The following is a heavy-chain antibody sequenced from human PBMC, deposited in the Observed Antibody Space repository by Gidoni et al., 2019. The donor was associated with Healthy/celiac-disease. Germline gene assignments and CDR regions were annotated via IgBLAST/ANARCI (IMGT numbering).Heavy chain of an antibody. CDR2: ISYDGSNK. Sequence: QVQLVESGGGVVQPGRSLRLSCAASGFTFSSYGMHWVRQAPGKGLEWVAVISYDGSNKYYADSVKGRFTISRDNSKNTLYLQMNSLRAEDTAVYYCAKEYYYYYYMDVWGKGTTVTVSS. J-gene: IGHJ6*03. CDR3: AKEYYYYYYMDV. CDR1: GFTFSSYG. V-gene: IGHV3-30*18.